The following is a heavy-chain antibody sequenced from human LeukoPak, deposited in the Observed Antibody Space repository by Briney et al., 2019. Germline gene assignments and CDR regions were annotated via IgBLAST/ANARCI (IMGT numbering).Heavy chain of an antibody. Sequence: PGGPRLSCAASGFTFISYGMHWVRQAPGKGLEWVAFIRYDGSNKYYADSVKGRFTISRDNSKNTLYLQMNSLRAEDTAVYYCAREGYSGYDWVYYYYYYMDVWGKGTMVTVSS. J-gene: IGHJ6*03. V-gene: IGHV3-30*02. D-gene: IGHD5-12*01. CDR1: GFTFISYG. CDR3: AREGYSGYDWVYYYYYYMDV. CDR2: IRYDGSNK.